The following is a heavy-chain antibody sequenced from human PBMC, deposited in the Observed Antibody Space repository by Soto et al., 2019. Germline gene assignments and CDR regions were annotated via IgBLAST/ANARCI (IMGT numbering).Heavy chain of an antibody. Sequence: KPGGSLRLSCAASGFTFSNAWMSWVRQAPGKGLEWVGRIKSKTDGGTTDYAAPVKGRFTISRDDSKNTLYLQMNSLKTEDTAVYYCTTVLSGYYDSSGYYYVSDYWGQGTLVTVSS. CDR1: GFTFSNAW. D-gene: IGHD3-22*01. CDR3: TTVLSGYYDSSGYYYVSDY. V-gene: IGHV3-15*01. J-gene: IGHJ4*02. CDR2: IKSKTDGGTT.